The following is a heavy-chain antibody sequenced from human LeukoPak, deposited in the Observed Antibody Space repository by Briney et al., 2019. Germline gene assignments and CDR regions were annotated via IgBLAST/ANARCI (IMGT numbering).Heavy chain of an antibody. D-gene: IGHD4-17*01. Sequence: ASVKVSCKASGYTFTDFGISWVRQAPGQGLEWMGWSSAYNGNTNYAQKFQGRVALTTDTSTSTAYMEVRSLRSDDTAVYYCARDLGASTVIFFDYWGQGTLVTVSS. V-gene: IGHV1-18*01. CDR3: ARDLGASTVIFFDY. CDR1: GYTFTDFG. CDR2: SSAYNGNT. J-gene: IGHJ4*02.